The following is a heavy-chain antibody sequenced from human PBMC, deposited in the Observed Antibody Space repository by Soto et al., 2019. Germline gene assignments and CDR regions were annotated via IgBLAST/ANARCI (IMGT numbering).Heavy chain of an antibody. CDR1: GGTFSSYT. Sequence: GASVKVSCKASGGTFSSYTISWVRQAPGQGLEWMGRIIPILGIANYAQKFQGRVTITADKSTSTAYMELSSLRSEDTAVYYCARTAYYYDSSGYYSLDYWGQGTLVTVSS. D-gene: IGHD3-22*01. J-gene: IGHJ4*02. CDR3: ARTAYYYDSSGYYSLDY. CDR2: IIPILGIA. V-gene: IGHV1-69*02.